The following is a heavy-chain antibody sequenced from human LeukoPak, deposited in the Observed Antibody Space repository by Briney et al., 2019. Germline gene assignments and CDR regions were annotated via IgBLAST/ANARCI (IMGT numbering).Heavy chain of an antibody. CDR1: GFTFSTYN. CDR3: ARDKPYSGSSYDFDF. V-gene: IGHV3-48*01. D-gene: IGHD1-26*01. CDR2: ISSSSDTI. Sequence: GGSLRLSCAASGFTFSTYNMNWVRQAPGKGLEWVSSISSSSDTIYYADSVKGRFTISRDNAKNSLNLQMSSLRAEDTAVYYCARDKPYSGSSYDFDFWGQGTLVTVSS. J-gene: IGHJ4*02.